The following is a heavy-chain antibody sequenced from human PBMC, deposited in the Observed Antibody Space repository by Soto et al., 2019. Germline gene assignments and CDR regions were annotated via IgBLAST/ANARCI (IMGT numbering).Heavy chain of an antibody. CDR1: GYSLTELS. D-gene: IGHD2-8*02. CDR3: ATVRGVGRYWFDT. CDR2: FDPKDGKV. Sequence: GASVKVSCKVSGYSLTELSIHWVRQAPGKGLEWMGGFDPKDGKVVYAQTLAARVTMTEDAATDTVYMELESLTSEDTSVYYCATVRGVGRYWFDTWGPGILVTVSS. V-gene: IGHV1-24*01. J-gene: IGHJ5*02.